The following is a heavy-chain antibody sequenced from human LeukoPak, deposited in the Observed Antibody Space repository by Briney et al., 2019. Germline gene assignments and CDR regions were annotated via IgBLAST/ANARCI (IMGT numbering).Heavy chain of an antibody. CDR1: GGTFSSYA. CDR2: IIPIFGTA. CDR3: ARDGYSYDYYMDV. V-gene: IGHV1-69*01. D-gene: IGHD5-18*01. J-gene: IGHJ6*03. Sequence: SVKVSCKASGGTFSSYAISWVRQAPGRGLEWMGGIIPIFGTANYAQKFQGRVTITAGESTSTAYMELSSLRSEDTAVYYCARDGYSYDYYMDVWGKGTTVTVSS.